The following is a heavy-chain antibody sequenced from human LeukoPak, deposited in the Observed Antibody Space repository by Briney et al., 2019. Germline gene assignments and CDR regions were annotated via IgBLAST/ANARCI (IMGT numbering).Heavy chain of an antibody. CDR3: AQGDSYYDFLLSV. Sequence: SVKVSCKASGGTLSSYAISWVRQAPGQGLEWMGEIIPIFGTANYAQKFQGRVTITADESTSTAYMELSSLRSEDTAVYYCAQGDSYYDFLLSVWGQGTMVTVSS. CDR2: IIPIFGTA. V-gene: IGHV1-69*01. J-gene: IGHJ3*01. D-gene: IGHD3-3*01. CDR1: GGTLSSYA.